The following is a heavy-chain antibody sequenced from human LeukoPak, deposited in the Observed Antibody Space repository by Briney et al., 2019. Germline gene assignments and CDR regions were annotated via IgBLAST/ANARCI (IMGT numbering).Heavy chain of an antibody. V-gene: IGHV3-23*01. CDR3: AKLVTYYYDSSDRYFDY. CDR1: GFTFSSYA. CDR2: ISGTGGST. J-gene: IGHJ4*02. D-gene: IGHD3-22*01. Sequence: AGGSLRLSCAASGFTFSSYAMSWVRQAPGEGLEWVSVISGTGGSTYYADSVKGRFTISRDNSKNTLYLQMNSLRAEDTAVYYCAKLVTYYYDSSDRYFDYWGQGTLVTVSS.